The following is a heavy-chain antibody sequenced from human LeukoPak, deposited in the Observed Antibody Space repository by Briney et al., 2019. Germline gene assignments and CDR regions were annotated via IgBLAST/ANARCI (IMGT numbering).Heavy chain of an antibody. CDR2: INPNSGGT. J-gene: IGHJ4*02. D-gene: IGHD3-10*01. V-gene: IGHV1-2*02. Sequence: ASVKVSCKASGYTFTGYYMHWVRQAPGQGLEWMGWINPNSGGTNYAQKFQGRVTMTRDTSISTAYMELSRLRSDDTAVYYCASSTMVRGVIMYFDYWGQGTLVTVSS. CDR3: ASSTMVRGVIMYFDY. CDR1: GYTFTGYY.